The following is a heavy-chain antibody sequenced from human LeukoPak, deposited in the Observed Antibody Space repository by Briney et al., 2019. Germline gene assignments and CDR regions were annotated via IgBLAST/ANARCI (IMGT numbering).Heavy chain of an antibody. CDR2: IKQDGSEK. CDR1: RFTFSSYW. D-gene: IGHD4-17*01. V-gene: IGHV3-7*01. CDR3: ARAPGEGWFDP. J-gene: IGHJ5*02. Sequence: PGGPLRLSCAASRFTFSSYWMSWVRQAPGKGLEWVASIKQDGSEKYYVDSVKGRFTISRNNAKNSLYLQMNSLRAEDTALYYCARAPGEGWFDPWGQGTLVTVSS.